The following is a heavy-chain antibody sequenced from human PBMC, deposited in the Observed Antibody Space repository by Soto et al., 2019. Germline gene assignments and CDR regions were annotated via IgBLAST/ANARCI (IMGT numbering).Heavy chain of an antibody. CDR3: ARGNRPPTYYSEY. J-gene: IGHJ4*02. V-gene: IGHV5-51*01. CDR1: GYSFTSYW. Sequence: GESLKISCKGSGYSFTSYWIGWVRQMPGKGLEWMGIMYPGDSDTRYSPSFQGQVTISADKSISTAYLQWSSLKASDTAIYYCARGNRPPTYYSEYWGQGTLVTVSS. CDR2: MYPGDSDT. D-gene: IGHD1-1*01.